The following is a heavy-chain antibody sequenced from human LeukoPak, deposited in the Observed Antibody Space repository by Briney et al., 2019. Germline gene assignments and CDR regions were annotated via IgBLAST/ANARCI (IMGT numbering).Heavy chain of an antibody. CDR2: IQPDESEK. CDR3: AGGSGPYDAFDI. D-gene: IGHD2-15*01. V-gene: IGHV3-7*01. Sequence: AGGSLRRSCAAYGFTSSSYSMSWDRQAPGKGLEWVANIQPDESEKCYVDSVKGRFTISRDNAKNSLYLQMNSLRAEDTAVYYCAGGSGPYDAFDIWGQGTMVTVSS. CDR1: GFTSSSYS. J-gene: IGHJ3*02.